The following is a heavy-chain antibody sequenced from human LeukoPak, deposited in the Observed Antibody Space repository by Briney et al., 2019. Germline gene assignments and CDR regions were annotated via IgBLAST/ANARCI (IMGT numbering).Heavy chain of an antibody. CDR1: GYSINSGYF. D-gene: IGHD3-10*01. Sequence: KPSETLSLTCAVSGYSINSGYFWGWIRQPPGKGLEWIGSIYHSGSTYYNPSLKSRVTISLNTSKNQFSLKLSSVTAADTAVYYCATNYGSGSYYILVYWGQGTLVTVSS. CDR3: ATNYGSGSYYILVY. CDR2: IYHSGST. J-gene: IGHJ4*02. V-gene: IGHV4-38-2*01.